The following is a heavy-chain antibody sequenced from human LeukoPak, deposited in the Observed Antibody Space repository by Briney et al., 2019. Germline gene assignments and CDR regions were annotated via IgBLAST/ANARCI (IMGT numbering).Heavy chain of an antibody. CDR3: ARGDHDYDSSGYIDY. CDR1: GFTFSSYA. D-gene: IGHD3-22*01. V-gene: IGHV3-30-3*01. J-gene: IGHJ4*02. CDR2: ISYDGSNK. Sequence: PGGSLRLSCAASGFTFSSYAMHWVRQAPGKGLEWVAVISYDGSNKYNADSVKGRFTISRDNSKNTLYLQMNSLRAGDTAVYYCARGDHDYDSSGYIDYWGQGTLVTVSS.